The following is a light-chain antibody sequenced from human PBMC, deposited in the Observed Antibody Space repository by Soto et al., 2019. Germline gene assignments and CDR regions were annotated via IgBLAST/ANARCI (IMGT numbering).Light chain of an antibody. Sequence: NVLTQSPGTLSLSPGERATLSCRASQSVTNSFFARYQQKPGQAPRLLIYGAFNRATGIPARFSGSGSGADFTLTISSLEPEDFAIYYCQQRNTWPPVTFGQGTLLEIK. CDR3: QQRNTWPPVT. J-gene: IGKJ5*01. CDR1: QSVTNSF. V-gene: IGKV3-11*01. CDR2: GAF.